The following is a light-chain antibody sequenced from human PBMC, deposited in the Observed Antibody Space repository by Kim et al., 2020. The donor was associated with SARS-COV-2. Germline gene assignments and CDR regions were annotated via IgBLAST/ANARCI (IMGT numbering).Light chain of an antibody. V-gene: IGLV1-44*01. Sequence: GEGFTISCSGSRSNIGSNTVTWYQQLPGTAPKLLIYSNNQRPSGVPDRFSGSKSGTSASLAIGGLQSEDEADYYCAAWDDSLNGVVFGGGTQLTVL. CDR2: SNN. J-gene: IGLJ2*01. CDR3: AAWDDSLNGVV. CDR1: RSNIGSNT.